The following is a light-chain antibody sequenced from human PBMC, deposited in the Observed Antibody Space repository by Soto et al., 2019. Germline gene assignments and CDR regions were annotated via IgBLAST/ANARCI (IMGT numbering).Light chain of an antibody. CDR3: QQYGSSPRT. Sequence: EILLTQSPGTLSLSRGERATLSCRASQSVSNSYLAWYQQKPGQAPRLLIYGASSRATGIPDRFSGSGSGTDFTLTISRLEPEDFAVYYCQQYGSSPRTFGQGTKVDIK. J-gene: IGKJ1*01. CDR2: GAS. CDR1: QSVSNSY. V-gene: IGKV3-20*01.